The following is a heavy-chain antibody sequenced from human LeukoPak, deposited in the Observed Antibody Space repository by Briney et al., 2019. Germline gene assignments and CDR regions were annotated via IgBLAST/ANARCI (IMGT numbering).Heavy chain of an antibody. CDR2: INPSGGST. V-gene: IGHV1-2*02. CDR3: ARDVRVAVAGTWSLDY. D-gene: IGHD6-19*01. Sequence: ASVKVSCKASGYTFTSYYMHWVRQAPGQGLEWMGIINPSGGSTNYAQKFQGRVTMTRDTSISTAYMELSRLRSDDTAVYYCARDVRVAVAGTWSLDYWGQGTLVTVSS. CDR1: GYTFTSYY. J-gene: IGHJ4*02.